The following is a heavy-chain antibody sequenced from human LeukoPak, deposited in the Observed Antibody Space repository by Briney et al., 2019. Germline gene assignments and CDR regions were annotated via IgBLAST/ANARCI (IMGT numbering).Heavy chain of an antibody. V-gene: IGHV3-11*01. J-gene: IGHJ4*02. CDR3: ARRGSTLDY. Sequence: NTGGPLRLSCAASGFTFSDYYMSWIRQPPGKTLEWGSYLSTNGSPIYYAAPVSGRFTISQVNAKNSLYLQIYGLCAHGTAVYYCARRGSTLDYWGQGTLVTVSS. CDR2: LSTNGSPI. D-gene: IGHD5/OR15-5a*01. CDR1: GFTFSDYY.